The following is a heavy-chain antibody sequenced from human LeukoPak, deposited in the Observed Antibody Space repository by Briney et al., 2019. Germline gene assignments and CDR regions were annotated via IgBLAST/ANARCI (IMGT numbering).Heavy chain of an antibody. D-gene: IGHD6-19*01. CDR1: GGSISSYY. CDR2: IYYNGNT. CDR3: ARHGTQWLRYPNFDY. Sequence: SETLSLTCTVSGGSISSYYWSWIRQPPGEGLEWIGSIYYNGNTDYNPSLKSRVTISVDPSNNQFSLKLSPVTAADTAVYYCARHGTQWLRYPNFDYWGQGTLATVSS. J-gene: IGHJ4*02. V-gene: IGHV4-59*08.